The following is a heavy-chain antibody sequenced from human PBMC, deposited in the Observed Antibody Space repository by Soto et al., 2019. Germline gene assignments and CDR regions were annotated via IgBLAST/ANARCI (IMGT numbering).Heavy chain of an antibody. CDR3: ARDSGSYSRYFDY. CDR1: GFTFSSYG. J-gene: IGHJ4*02. D-gene: IGHD3-10*01. Sequence: QVQLVESGGGVVQPGRSLRLSCAASGFTFSSYGMHWVRQAPGKGLEWVAVIWYDGSNKYYADSVKGRFTISRDNSKNTLYLQMNSLRAEDTAVYYCARDSGSYSRYFDYWGQGTLVTVSS. V-gene: IGHV3-33*01. CDR2: IWYDGSNK.